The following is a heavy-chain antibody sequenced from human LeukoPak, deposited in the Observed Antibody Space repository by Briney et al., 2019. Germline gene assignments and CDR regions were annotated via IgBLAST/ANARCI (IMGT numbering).Heavy chain of an antibody. CDR2: INHSGST. Sequence: SETLSLTCAVYGGSFSGYYWSWIRQPPGKGLEWIGEINHSGSTNYNPSLKSRVTISVDTSKNQFSLKLSSVTAADTAVYYCARGRSYQNYYYYYMDVWGKGTTVTVSS. CDR3: ARGRSYQNYYYYYMDV. D-gene: IGHD3-16*02. J-gene: IGHJ6*03. V-gene: IGHV4-34*01. CDR1: GGSFSGYY.